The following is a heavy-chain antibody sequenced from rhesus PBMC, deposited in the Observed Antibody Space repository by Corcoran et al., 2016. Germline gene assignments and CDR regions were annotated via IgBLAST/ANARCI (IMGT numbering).Heavy chain of an antibody. Sequence: QVQLQQWGEGLVKPSETLSLPCAVYGGSISSYSWTCIPQPPGKGLEWIGRIRNGGSTNYNPSLKSRVTISIDTSKKQFSLKLGSVTAADTAVYYCARLKGVYEDDYGYYYEYFDFWGQGVLVTVSS. CDR2: IRNGGST. D-gene: IGHD3-9*01. V-gene: IGHV4-160*01. CDR3: ARLKGVYEDDYGYYYEYFDF. J-gene: IGHJ4*01. CDR1: GGSISSYS.